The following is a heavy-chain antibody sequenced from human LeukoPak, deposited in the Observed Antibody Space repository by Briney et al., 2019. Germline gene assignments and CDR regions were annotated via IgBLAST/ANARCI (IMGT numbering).Heavy chain of an antibody. Sequence: GGSLRLSCAASGFIFSNAWTHWVRQAPGKGLEWVGRIKSQINGGTTDYAAPVKGRFTISRDDSKNTLYLQMNSLKTEDTAMYYCTTDRADCTSTSCYHAFDIWGQGTVVTVSS. CDR3: TTDRADCTSTSCYHAFDI. J-gene: IGHJ3*02. D-gene: IGHD2-2*01. CDR1: GFIFSNAW. V-gene: IGHV3-15*01. CDR2: IKSQINGGTT.